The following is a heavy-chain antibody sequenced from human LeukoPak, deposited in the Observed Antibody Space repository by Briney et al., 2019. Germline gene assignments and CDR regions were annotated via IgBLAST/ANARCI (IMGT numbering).Heavy chain of an antibody. V-gene: IGHV4-59*08. CDR3: ARGWDFGVVEYFDY. CDR2: IYYSGST. CDR1: GGSISSYY. J-gene: IGHJ4*02. Sequence: PSETLSLTCTVSGGSISSYYWSWIRQPPGKGLEWIGYIYYSGSTNYNPSLKSRVTISVDTSKNQFSLKLSSVTAADTAVYYCARGWDFGVVEYFDYWGQGTLVTVSS. D-gene: IGHD3-3*01.